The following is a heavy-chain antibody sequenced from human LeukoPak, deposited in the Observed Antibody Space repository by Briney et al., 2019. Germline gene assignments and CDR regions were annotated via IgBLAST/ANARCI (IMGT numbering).Heavy chain of an antibody. V-gene: IGHV4-30-4*01. Sequence: PSETLSLTCTVSGGSISSGDYYWSWIRQPPGKGLEWIGYIYYSGSTYYNPSLKSRVTISVDTSKNQFSLKLSSVTAADTAVYYCARVAAQGWPGVDYWGQGTLVTVSS. D-gene: IGHD6-6*01. CDR1: GGSISSGDYY. J-gene: IGHJ4*02. CDR3: ARVAAQGWPGVDY. CDR2: IYYSGST.